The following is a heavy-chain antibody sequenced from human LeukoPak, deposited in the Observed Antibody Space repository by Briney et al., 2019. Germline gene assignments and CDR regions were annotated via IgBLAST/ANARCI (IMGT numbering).Heavy chain of an antibody. D-gene: IGHD1-14*01. Sequence: GASVKVSCKASGYTFTSYGISWVRQAPGQGLEWMGWISAYNGNTNYAQKLQGRVTMTTDTSTSTAYMELRSLRSDDTAVYYCARDRPTNTGYYYYGMDVWGQGTTVTVSS. CDR3: ARDRPTNTGYYYYGMDV. V-gene: IGHV1-18*01. CDR1: GYTFTSYG. CDR2: ISAYNGNT. J-gene: IGHJ6*02.